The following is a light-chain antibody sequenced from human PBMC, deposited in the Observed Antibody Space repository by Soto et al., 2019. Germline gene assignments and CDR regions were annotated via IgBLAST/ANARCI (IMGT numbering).Light chain of an antibody. V-gene: IGKV1-5*03. CDR1: QSISSW. J-gene: IGKJ1*01. CDR3: QQYNSYSSWT. Sequence: DIQMTQSPSTLSASVGDRVTITCRASQSISSWLAWYQQNPGKAPKLLIYKASSLESGVPSRFSSSGSGTEFTLTISSLQPDDFATYYCQQYNSYSSWTFGQGTKVEIK. CDR2: KAS.